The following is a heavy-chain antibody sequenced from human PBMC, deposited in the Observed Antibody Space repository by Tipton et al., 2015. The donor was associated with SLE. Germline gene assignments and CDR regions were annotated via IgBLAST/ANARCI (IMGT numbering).Heavy chain of an antibody. CDR2: ISYSGST. CDR1: GGSISSHS. D-gene: IGHD4-17*01. V-gene: IGHV4-59*11. Sequence: TLSLTCTVSGGSISSHSWSWIRQPPGKGLEWIGYISYSGSTKYNPSLKSRVTISVDTSKNQLSLKLSSVTAADTAIYYCARARQGVTTSDFDYWGQGTLVTVSS. CDR3: ARARQGVTTSDFDY. J-gene: IGHJ4*02.